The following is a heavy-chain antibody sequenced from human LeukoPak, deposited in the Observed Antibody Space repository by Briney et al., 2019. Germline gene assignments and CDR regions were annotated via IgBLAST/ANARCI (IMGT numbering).Heavy chain of an antibody. D-gene: IGHD6-19*01. CDR2: ISYDGSNK. J-gene: IGHJ6*04. V-gene: IGHV3-30*04. CDR1: GFTFSSYA. CDR3: ARTYSSGWYSDYGMDV. Sequence: GGSLRLSCAASGFTFSSYAMHWVRQAPGKGLEWVAVISYDGSNKYYADSVKGRFTISRDNSKNTLYLQMNSLRAEDTAVYYCARTYSSGWYSDYGMDVWGKGTTVTV.